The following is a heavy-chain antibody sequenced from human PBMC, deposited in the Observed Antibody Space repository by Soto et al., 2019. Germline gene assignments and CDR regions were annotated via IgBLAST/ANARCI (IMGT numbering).Heavy chain of an antibody. Sequence: SVKVSCKASGGTFSSYAISWVRQAPGQGLEWMGGIIPIFGTANYAQKFQGRVTITADESTSTAYMELSSLRSEDTAVYNCARDRHDILTGYYNGTDYWGQGTLVPVSS. J-gene: IGHJ4*02. CDR2: IIPIFGTA. D-gene: IGHD3-9*01. CDR3: ARDRHDILTGYYNGTDY. V-gene: IGHV1-69*13. CDR1: GGTFSSYA.